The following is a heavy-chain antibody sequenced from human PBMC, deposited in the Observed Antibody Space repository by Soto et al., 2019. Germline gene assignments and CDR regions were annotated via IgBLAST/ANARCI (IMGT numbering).Heavy chain of an antibody. CDR3: ARTRDRRFDP. CDR2: IYYSGST. CDR1: GGSISSGGYY. D-gene: IGHD3-22*01. V-gene: IGHV4-31*03. Sequence: QVQLRESGPGLVKPSQTLSLTCTVSGGSISSGGYYWSWIRQHPGKGLEWIAYIYYSGSTYFNPSLKSRVTISVDTSKNQFSLKLSSVTAADTAVYYCARTRDRRFDPWGQGTLVTVSS. J-gene: IGHJ5*02.